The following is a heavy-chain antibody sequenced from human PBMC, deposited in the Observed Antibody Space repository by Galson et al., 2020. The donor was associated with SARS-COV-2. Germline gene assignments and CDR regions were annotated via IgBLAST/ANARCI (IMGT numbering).Heavy chain of an antibody. D-gene: IGHD3-22*01. CDR2: ISYDGSNE. V-gene: IGHV3-30*18. Sequence: GGSLRLSCAASGFSFSIYGLNWVRQAPGRGLEWVALISYDGSNEYYADSVKGRFTISRDNTKNTLFLQMNSLRAEDTPVYFCAKDRGGAYFESSGYFDYWGQGTMVTVSS. CDR3: AKDRGGAYFESSGYFDY. CDR1: GFSFSIYG. J-gene: IGHJ4*02.